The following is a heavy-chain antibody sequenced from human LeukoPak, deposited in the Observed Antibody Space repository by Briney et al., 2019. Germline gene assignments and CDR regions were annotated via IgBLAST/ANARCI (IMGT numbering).Heavy chain of an antibody. CDR2: IYYSGST. Sequence: SETLSLTCTVSGGSISDSSYYWGWIRQPPGKGLEWIGSIYYSGSTYYNPSLKSRVTISVDTSKNQFSLKLSSVTAADTAVYYCARDLGFSGSYGYWGQGTLVTVSS. V-gene: IGHV4-39*07. D-gene: IGHD1-26*01. J-gene: IGHJ4*02. CDR3: ARDLGFSGSYGY. CDR1: GGSISDSSYY.